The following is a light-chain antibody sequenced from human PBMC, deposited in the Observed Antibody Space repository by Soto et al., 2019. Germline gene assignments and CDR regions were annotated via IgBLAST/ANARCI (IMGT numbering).Light chain of an antibody. Sequence: IQMTQSPSTLSASVGDRVTITCRASQSISIWLAWYQQKPGKAPKLLIFKASSLESDVPARFSGSGSGKEFTLPINSLQPDDSVTYYFQLYNSYSTFGQGTKVEIK. V-gene: IGKV1-5*03. CDR3: QLYNSYST. CDR1: QSISIW. J-gene: IGKJ1*01. CDR2: KAS.